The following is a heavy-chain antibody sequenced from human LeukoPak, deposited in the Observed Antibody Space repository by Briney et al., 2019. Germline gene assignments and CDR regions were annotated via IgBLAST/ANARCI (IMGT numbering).Heavy chain of an antibody. D-gene: IGHD3-22*01. J-gene: IGHJ4*02. CDR1: GFPFGSYW. CDR2: IKKDGTEK. Sequence: PGGSLRLSCVASGFPFGSYWLSWVRQAPGKGLEWVANIKKDGTEKYYVDSMRGRFTVSRDNAKNSLHLVMSSLRAEDTAVYYCAIYGYGPFDSFGYYGWGQGTLVTVSS. V-gene: IGHV3-7*01. CDR3: AIYGYGPFDSFGYYG.